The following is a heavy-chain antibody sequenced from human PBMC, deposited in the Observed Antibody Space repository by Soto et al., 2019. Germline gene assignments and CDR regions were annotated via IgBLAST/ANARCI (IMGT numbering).Heavy chain of an antibody. CDR3: ARGGVQGVIMNWCFDL. V-gene: IGHV1-2*04. CDR1: GYTFTGYY. D-gene: IGHD3-10*01. CDR2: INPNSGGT. J-gene: IGHJ2*01. Sequence: QVQLVQSGAEVKKPGASVKVSCKASGYTFTGYYMHWVRQAPGQGLEWMGWINPNSGGTNYAQKFQGWATMTRDTSISTAYMELSRLISDATAVYYCARGGVQGVIMNWCFDLWGRGTLVTVSS.